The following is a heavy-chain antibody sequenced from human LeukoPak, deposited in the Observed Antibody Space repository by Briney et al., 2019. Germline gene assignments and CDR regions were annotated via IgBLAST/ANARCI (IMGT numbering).Heavy chain of an antibody. D-gene: IGHD6-13*01. CDR3: AKARWSAALYYFDY. CDR2: ISYDGSNK. Sequence: PGRSLRLSCAASGFTFRSYGMHWVRQAPGKGLEWVAVISYDGSNKYYADSVKGRFTTSRDNSKETLYLQMNSLRAEDTAVYYCAKARWSAALYYFDYWGQGTLVTVSS. V-gene: IGHV3-30*18. J-gene: IGHJ4*02. CDR1: GFTFRSYG.